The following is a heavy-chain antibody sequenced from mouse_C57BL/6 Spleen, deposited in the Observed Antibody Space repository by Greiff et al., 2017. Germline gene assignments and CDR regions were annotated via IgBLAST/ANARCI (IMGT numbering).Heavy chain of an antibody. J-gene: IGHJ2*01. V-gene: IGHV14-4*01. D-gene: IGHD2-2*01. CDR1: GFNIKDDY. CDR3: TAIYYGYDAGDY. CDR2: IDPENGDT. Sequence: VHVKQSGAELVRPGASVKLSCTASGFNIKDDYMHWVKQRPEQGLEWIGWIDPENGDTEYASKFQGKATITADTSSNTAYLQLSSLTSEDTAVYYCTAIYYGYDAGDYWGQGTTLTVSS.